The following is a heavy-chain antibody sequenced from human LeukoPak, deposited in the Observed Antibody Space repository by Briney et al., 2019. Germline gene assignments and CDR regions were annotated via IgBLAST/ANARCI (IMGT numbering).Heavy chain of an antibody. CDR2: INWNGGGT. CDR1: GFNFDDYG. CDR3: ARDPTYYYDSSGYYRPEAIY. J-gene: IGHJ4*02. Sequence: RAGGSLRLSCAASGFNFDDYGMSWVRHAPGKGLEWVSGINWNGGGTGYADSVKGRFTISRDNAKNSLYLQMNSLRAEDTAVYYCARDPTYYYDSSGYYRPEAIYWGQGTLVTVSS. D-gene: IGHD3-22*01. V-gene: IGHV3-20*04.